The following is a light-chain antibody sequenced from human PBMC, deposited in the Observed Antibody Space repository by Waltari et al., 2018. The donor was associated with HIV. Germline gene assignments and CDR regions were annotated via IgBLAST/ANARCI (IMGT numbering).Light chain of an antibody. V-gene: IGLV2-18*02. CDR2: DVS. CDR1: SSDVGNYNE. Sequence: QSALTQPPSVSGSLGQSVTISCTGTSSDVGNYNEVSWYQQSPGTAPQLMIYDVSNRPSVVPDRFSGSKSGNTASLTIAGLQAEDEADYYCRSFTTSITVVFGGGTKLTVL. CDR3: RSFTTSITVV. J-gene: IGLJ2*01.